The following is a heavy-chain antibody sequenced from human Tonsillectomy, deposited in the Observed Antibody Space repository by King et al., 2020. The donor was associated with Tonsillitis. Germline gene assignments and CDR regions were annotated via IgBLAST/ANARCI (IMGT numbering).Heavy chain of an antibody. CDR3: TRGGDYDSGYYYGMDV. V-gene: IGHV3-73*02. CDR1: GFTFSGAA. Sequence: VQLVESGGGLVQPGGSLTLSCAASGFTFSGAAMHWVRQASGKGLEGVVLIRSEANSYATVYAASVNGRFTVSRDDSKKTAYLQVNSLKTEDTAVYYCTRGGDYDSGYYYGMDVWGQGTTVTVSS. CDR2: IRSEANSYAT. D-gene: IGHD4-17*01. J-gene: IGHJ6*02.